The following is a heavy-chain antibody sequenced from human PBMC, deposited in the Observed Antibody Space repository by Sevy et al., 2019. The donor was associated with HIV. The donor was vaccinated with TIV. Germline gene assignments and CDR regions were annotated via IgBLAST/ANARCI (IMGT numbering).Heavy chain of an antibody. D-gene: IGHD1-26*01. V-gene: IGHV3-30*18. CDR2: ISHDGINE. CDR1: GFSFSYYG. Sequence: GGSLRLSCIGSGFSFSYYGIHWVRQSPGKGLDWVALISHDGINEYYADSVKGRFTISRDNSQNTVYLEMNSLRNEDTAIYFCANAYSGSYSHSYLYALDVWGQGTTVTVS. CDR3: ANAYSGSYSHSYLYALDV. J-gene: IGHJ6*02.